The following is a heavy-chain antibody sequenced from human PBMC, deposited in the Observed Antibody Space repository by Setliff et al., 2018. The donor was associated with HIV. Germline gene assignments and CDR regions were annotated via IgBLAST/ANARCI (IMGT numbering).Heavy chain of an antibody. J-gene: IGHJ6*03. CDR3: ARMSNYYYYYMDV. CDR2: IFPGDSDT. V-gene: IGHV5-51*01. Sequence: GESLKISCKGSGYSFNTSWIGWVRQMPGKGLEWMGIIFPGDSDTKYSPSFQGQVTISVDKSISTAYLQWTSLKASDTAMYYCARMSNYYYYYMDVWGKGTTVTVSS. CDR1: GYSFNTSW.